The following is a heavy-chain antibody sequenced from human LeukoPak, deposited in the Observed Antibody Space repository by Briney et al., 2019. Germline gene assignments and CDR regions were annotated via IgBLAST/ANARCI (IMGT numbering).Heavy chain of an antibody. D-gene: IGHD3-10*01. Sequence: ASVKVSCKASGYTFTSYDINWVRQATGQGLEWMGWMNPISGNTGYAQKFQGRVTMTRNTSISTAYMELSSLRSEDTAVYYCARGGRPYGSGSTGDAFDIWGQGTMVTVSS. J-gene: IGHJ3*02. V-gene: IGHV1-8*01. CDR3: ARGGRPYGSGSTGDAFDI. CDR2: MNPISGNT. CDR1: GYTFTSYD.